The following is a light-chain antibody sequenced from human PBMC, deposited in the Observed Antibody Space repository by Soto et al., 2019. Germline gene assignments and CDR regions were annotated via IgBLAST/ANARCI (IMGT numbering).Light chain of an antibody. CDR1: SGDVGGYNY. Sequence: QSALTQPASVSGSPGQSITISCSGTSGDVGGYNYVSWYQHHPGKAPKLIIYDVTYRPSGVSDRFSGSKSGNMASLAISGLQAEDEAAYYCCSYTSGRPLVVFGGGTQLTVL. CDR2: DVT. CDR3: CSYTSGRPLVV. V-gene: IGLV2-14*03. J-gene: IGLJ2*01.